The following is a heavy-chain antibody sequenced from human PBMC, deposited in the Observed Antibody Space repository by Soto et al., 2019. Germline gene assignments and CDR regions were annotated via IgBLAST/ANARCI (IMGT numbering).Heavy chain of an antibody. CDR3: AKDGPDLYYYGMDV. CDR2: IGGSGGST. V-gene: IGHV3-23*01. J-gene: IGHJ6*02. CDR1: GFTFSSYA. Sequence: GGSLRLSCAASGFTFSSYAMSWVRQAPGKGLEWVSAIGGSGGSTYYADSVKGRFTISRDNSKNTLYLQMNSLRAEDTAVYYCAKDGPDLYYYGMDVWGQGTTVTVSS.